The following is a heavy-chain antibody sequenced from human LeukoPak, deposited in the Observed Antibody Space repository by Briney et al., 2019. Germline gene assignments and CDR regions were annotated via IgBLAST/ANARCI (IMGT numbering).Heavy chain of an antibody. CDR2: IKQDGSEK. CDR3: ARDPPLITAAGSRYFQH. J-gene: IGHJ1*01. D-gene: IGHD6-13*01. Sequence: GGSLRLSCAASGFIFSSYWMSWVRQAPGKGLEWVANIKQDGSEKYYVDSVKGRFTISRDNAKNSLYLQMNSLRAEDTAVYYCARDPPLITAAGSRYFQHWGQGTLVTVST. V-gene: IGHV3-7*01. CDR1: GFIFSSYW.